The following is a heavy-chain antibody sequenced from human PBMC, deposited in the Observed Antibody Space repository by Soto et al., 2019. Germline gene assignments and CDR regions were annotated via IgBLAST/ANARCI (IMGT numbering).Heavy chain of an antibody. V-gene: IGHV3-21*02. Sequence: EVQLVESGGGLVKPGGSLRLSCEDSGFTFSSYTMNWVRRAPGKGLEWVSSISSRSTNTHYADSVRGRFTISRDNAKRSLYLQMNSLRAEDTAVYYCARGPLYHFDYWGQGTLVTVSS. D-gene: IGHD2-2*02. CDR3: ARGPLYHFDY. CDR1: GFTFSSYT. CDR2: ISSRSTNT. J-gene: IGHJ4*02.